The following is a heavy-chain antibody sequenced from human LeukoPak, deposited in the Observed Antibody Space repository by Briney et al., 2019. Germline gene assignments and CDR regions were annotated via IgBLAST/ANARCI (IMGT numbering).Heavy chain of an antibody. J-gene: IGHJ4*02. V-gene: IGHV5-10-1*01. CDR2: IDPSDSYT. Sequence: GESLKISCKGSGYSSTSYWISWVRQMPGKGLEWMGRIDPSDSYTNYSPSFQGHVTISADKSISTAYLQWSSLKASDTAMYYCARVEYQLPGLDYWGQGTLVTVSS. CDR1: GYSSTSYW. D-gene: IGHD2-2*01. CDR3: ARVEYQLPGLDY.